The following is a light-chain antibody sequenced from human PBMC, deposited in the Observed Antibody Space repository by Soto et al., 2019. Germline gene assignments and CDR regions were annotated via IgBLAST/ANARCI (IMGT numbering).Light chain of an antibody. CDR1: QSVSSNN. CDR2: GAS. J-gene: IGKJ3*01. Sequence: EIVLTQSPGTLSLSPGERANLSCRASQSVSSNNLAWYQQRPGQAPRVVIYGASTRATGIPERFSGSGSGTDFTLTISRLEPEDFAVYYCQQYGRSPFTFGPGTKVDIK. V-gene: IGKV3-20*01. CDR3: QQYGRSPFT.